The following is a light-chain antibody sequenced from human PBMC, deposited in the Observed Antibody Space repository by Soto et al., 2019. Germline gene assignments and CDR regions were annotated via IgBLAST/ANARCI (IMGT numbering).Light chain of an antibody. CDR1: QGISNW. CDR3: QKGNSFPYT. V-gene: IGKV1D-12*01. CDR2: AAS. Sequence: MTQSPSSVSASVGDRVSSTCRASQGISNWLAWYQQKPGRAPKLLIYAASSLHSGVSSRFSGSGSGTDFTLTISTLQPEDLATYYSQKGNSFPYTFGPGTTVDSK. J-gene: IGKJ3*01.